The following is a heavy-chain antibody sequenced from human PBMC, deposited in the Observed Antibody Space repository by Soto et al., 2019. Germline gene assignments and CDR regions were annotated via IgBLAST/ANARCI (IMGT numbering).Heavy chain of an antibody. CDR3: AREYCSSTSCYAPCYYYGMDV. J-gene: IGHJ6*02. D-gene: IGHD2-2*01. V-gene: IGHV1-18*01. CDR1: GYTITSYG. Sequence: APVSVSCGASGYTITSYGSSWVRQAHRQGLELMGWISAYNGNTNYAQKLQGRVTMTTDTSTSTAYMELRSLRSDDTAVYYCAREYCSSTSCYAPCYYYGMDVWGQGTTVTVSS. CDR2: ISAYNGNT.